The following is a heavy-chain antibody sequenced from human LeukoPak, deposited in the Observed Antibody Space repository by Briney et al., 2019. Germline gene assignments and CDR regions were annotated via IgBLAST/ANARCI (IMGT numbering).Heavy chain of an antibody. CDR1: GFTFSSYG. D-gene: IGHD6-13*01. CDR2: ISYDGSNR. CDR3: ARHWSWYVDY. J-gene: IGHJ4*02. Sequence: GGSLRLSCAASGFTFSSYGMHWVRQAPGKGLEWVAVISYDGSNRYYADSVKGRFTISRDNSKNTLYLQMNSLRAEDTAVYYCARHWSWYVDYWGQGTLVTVSS. V-gene: IGHV3-30*03.